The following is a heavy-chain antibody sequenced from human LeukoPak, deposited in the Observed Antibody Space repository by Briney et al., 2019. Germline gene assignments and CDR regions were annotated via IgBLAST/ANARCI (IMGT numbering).Heavy chain of an antibody. CDR1: GGSFSGYY. Sequence: KPSETLSLTCAVYGGSFSGYYWSWIRQPPGKGLEWIGEINHSGSTNYNPSLKSRVTISVDTSKNQFSLKPSSVTAADTAVYYCARDGDYLGQGTLVTVSS. J-gene: IGHJ4*02. CDR3: ARDGDY. CDR2: INHSGST. V-gene: IGHV4-34*01.